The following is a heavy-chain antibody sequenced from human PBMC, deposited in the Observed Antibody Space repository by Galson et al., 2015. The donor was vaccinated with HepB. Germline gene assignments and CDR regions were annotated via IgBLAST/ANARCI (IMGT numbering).Heavy chain of an antibody. J-gene: IGHJ4*02. CDR1: GGTFNSYS. CDR3: ARFTTWFAPGID. Sequence: SVKVSCKASGGTFNSYSISWVRQAPGQGLEWMGRIIPILGRTHYAQKFQGRVLITADKSTNTAYMELSSLRFEDTAVYYCARFTTWFAPGIDWGQGTLVIVSS. V-gene: IGHV1-69*02. CDR2: IIPILGRT. D-gene: IGHD1-1*01.